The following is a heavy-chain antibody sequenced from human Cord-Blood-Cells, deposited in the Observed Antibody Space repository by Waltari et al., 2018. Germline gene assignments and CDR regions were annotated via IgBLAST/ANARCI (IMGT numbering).Heavy chain of an antibody. CDR1: GGSVSSGSYY. V-gene: IGHV4-61*01. Sequence: QVQLQESGPGLVKPSETLSLTCTVSGGSVSSGSYYWSWIRQPPGKGLDWIGYIYYSGSTNHNPSRKCRVTISVDTSKNQFSLKLSSVTAADTAVYYCARFSYDSSGYYSGFYYWGQGTLVTVSS. CDR3: ARFSYDSSGYYSGFYY. D-gene: IGHD3-22*01. CDR2: IYYSGST. J-gene: IGHJ4*02.